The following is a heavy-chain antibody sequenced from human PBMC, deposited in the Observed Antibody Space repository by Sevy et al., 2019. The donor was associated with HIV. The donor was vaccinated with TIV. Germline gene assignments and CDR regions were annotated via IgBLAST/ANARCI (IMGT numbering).Heavy chain of an antibody. V-gene: IGHV3-73*01. CDR2: IRSKANSYAT. CDR3: TRRIAAAGVFDY. Sequence: GGSLRLSCAASGFTFSGSAMHWVRQASGKGLEWVGRIRSKANSYATAYAASVKGRFTISKDDSKNTAYLQMNSLKTDDTAVYYCTRRIAAAGVFDYWGHGTLVIVSS. J-gene: IGHJ4*01. D-gene: IGHD6-13*01. CDR1: GFTFSGSA.